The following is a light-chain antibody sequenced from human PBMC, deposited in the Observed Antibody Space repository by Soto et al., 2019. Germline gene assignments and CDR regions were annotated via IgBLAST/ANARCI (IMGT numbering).Light chain of an antibody. CDR1: QSVTNRY. V-gene: IGKV3-20*01. CDR2: GAS. J-gene: IGKJ4*01. CDR3: QQHDSSPLT. Sequence: ESVLTQSPGTLSLSPGERATLSCRASQSVTNRYFAWYQQRPGQAPRLLIYGASGRATGTPDRFSGSGSGTDFTLTISRLEPEDFAVYHCQQHDSSPLTFGGGTKVEIK.